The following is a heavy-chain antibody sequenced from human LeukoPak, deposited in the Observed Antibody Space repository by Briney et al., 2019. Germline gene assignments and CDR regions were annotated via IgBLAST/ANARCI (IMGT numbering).Heavy chain of an antibody. D-gene: IGHD6-13*01. Sequence: PSETLSLTCTVSGGSISSYYWSWIRQPPGKGLEWIGYIYYSGSTNYNPSLKSRVSMSIDTSKNQFSLKLSSVTAADTAVYYCARDWVAAAGNNYYYYGMDVWGQGTTVTVSS. J-gene: IGHJ6*02. CDR2: IYYSGST. CDR3: ARDWVAAAGNNYYYYGMDV. V-gene: IGHV4-59*01. CDR1: GGSISSYY.